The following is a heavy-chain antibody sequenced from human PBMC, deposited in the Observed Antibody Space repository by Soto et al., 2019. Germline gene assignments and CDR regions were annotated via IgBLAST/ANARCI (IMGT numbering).Heavy chain of an antibody. D-gene: IGHD4-17*01. CDR1: GGSISSYY. V-gene: IGHV4-59*01. J-gene: IGHJ5*02. Sequence: PSETLSLTCTVSGGSISSYYWSWIRQPPGKGLEWIGYIYYSGSTNYNPSLKGRVTISVDTSKNQFSLKLSSVTAADTAVYYCARDGAYGGNSGFDPWGQGTLVTVSS. CDR3: ARDGAYGGNSGFDP. CDR2: IYYSGST.